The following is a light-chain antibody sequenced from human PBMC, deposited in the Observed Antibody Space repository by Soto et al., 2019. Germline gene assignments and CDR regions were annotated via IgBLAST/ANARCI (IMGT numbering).Light chain of an antibody. J-gene: IGLJ2*01. V-gene: IGLV2-11*01. CDR1: SRDVGIYNY. Sequence: QSALTQPRSVSGSPGQSVTVSCTGTSRDVGIYNYVSWYQQRPGTAAKVMIYDVTKRPSGVPDRFPGSKSANTASLTISGLQADDEADYYCCSYAGNYTLLFGGGTKVTVL. CDR2: DVT. CDR3: CSYAGNYTLL.